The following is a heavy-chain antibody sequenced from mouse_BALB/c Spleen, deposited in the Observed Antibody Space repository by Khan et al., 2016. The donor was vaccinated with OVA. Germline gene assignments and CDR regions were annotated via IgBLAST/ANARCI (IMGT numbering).Heavy chain of an antibody. D-gene: IGHD1-1*01. Sequence: VQLKQSGPELVKPGASVKVSCKASGYSFTDYNMFWVKQSHGKSLEWIGYIDPYNGGTSYNQKFKGKATLTVDTSSSTAFMHLSSLTSEDSAVFYCARKDYYGSSYYFDYWGQGTTLTVSS. J-gene: IGHJ2*01. CDR3: ARKDYYGSSYYFDY. CDR2: IDPYNGGT. V-gene: IGHV1S135*01. CDR1: GYSFTDYN.